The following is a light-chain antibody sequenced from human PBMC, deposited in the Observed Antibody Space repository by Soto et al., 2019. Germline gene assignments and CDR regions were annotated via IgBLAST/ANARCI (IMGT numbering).Light chain of an antibody. J-gene: IGLJ3*02. CDR3: ISHIPSTNTHWV. CDR1: NSNVGGYDR. CDR2: EVY. Sequence: QSALTQPASVSGSPGQSITISFTGTNSNVGGYDRVSWYQHHPGKAPKLLIFEVYNRPSGISDRFSGSKSGDTASQTISGHQAEDKADYYCISHIPSTNTHWVFGGRTKVT. V-gene: IGLV2-14*01.